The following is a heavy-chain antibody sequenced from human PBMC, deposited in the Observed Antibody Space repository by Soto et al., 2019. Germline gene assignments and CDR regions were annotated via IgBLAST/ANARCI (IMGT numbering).Heavy chain of an antibody. V-gene: IGHV3-15*07. Sequence: EVQLVESGGGLVKPGGSLRLSCAASGLTFSNAWMNWVRQAPGKGLEWVGRIKSKTAGGTTDYAAPVKGRFTISRDDSTKTLYLQMNSLKTEDTAVYYYTTAKVMTFLEWVFPYYYYAMDVWGQGTTVTVSS. CDR1: GLTFSNAW. J-gene: IGHJ6*02. D-gene: IGHD3-3*02. CDR3: TTAKVMTFLEWVFPYYYYAMDV. CDR2: IKSKTAGGTT.